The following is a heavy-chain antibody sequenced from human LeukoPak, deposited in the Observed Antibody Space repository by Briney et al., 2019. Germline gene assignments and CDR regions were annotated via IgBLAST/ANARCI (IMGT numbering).Heavy chain of an antibody. V-gene: IGHV3-7*01. CDR3: APPPIAATGN. J-gene: IGHJ4*02. CDR1: GFTYSDYW. CDR2: IKQDGSAK. D-gene: IGHD6-13*01. Sequence: PGGSLRLSCAASGFTYSDYWMSWVRQAPGEGLEWVANIKQDGSAKNYVDSVEGRFTISRDNAKKSLYLQMNSLRAEDTAVYYCAPPPIAATGNWGQGTLVTVSS.